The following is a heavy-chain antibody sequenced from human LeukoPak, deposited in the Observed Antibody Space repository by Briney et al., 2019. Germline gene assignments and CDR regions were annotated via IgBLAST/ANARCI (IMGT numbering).Heavy chain of an antibody. CDR2: NSAYNGNT. V-gene: IGHV1-18*01. D-gene: IGHD3-9*01. Sequence: ASVKVSCEASGYTFTSYGISWVRQAPGQGLEWMGWNSAYNGNTNYAQKLQGRVTMTTDTSTSTAYMELRSLRSDDTVVYYCARVPPEVLRYSGDYWGQGTLVTVSS. CDR3: ARVPPEVLRYSGDY. CDR1: GYTFTSYG. J-gene: IGHJ4*02.